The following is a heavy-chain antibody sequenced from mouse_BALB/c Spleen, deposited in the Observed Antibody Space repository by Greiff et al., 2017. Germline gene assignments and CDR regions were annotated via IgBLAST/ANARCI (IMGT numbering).Heavy chain of an antibody. D-gene: IGHD1-1*01. CDR2: ISTYYGDA. Sequence: QVQLQQSGAELVRPGVSVKISCKGSGYTFTDYAMHWVKQSHAKSLEWIGVISTYYGDASYNPRFKGKATMTVDKSSSTAYMELARLTSEESAIYYCARAYYYGRHAMDYWGQGTSVTVSS. CDR3: ARAYYYGRHAMDY. CDR1: GYTFTDYA. V-gene: IGHV1S137*01. J-gene: IGHJ4*01.